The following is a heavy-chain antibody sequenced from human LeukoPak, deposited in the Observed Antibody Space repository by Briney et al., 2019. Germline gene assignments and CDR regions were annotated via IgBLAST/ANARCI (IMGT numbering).Heavy chain of an antibody. J-gene: IGHJ4*02. CDR1: GFTFSNCA. Sequence: GGSLRLSCAASGFTFSNCAMSWVRQAPEKGLEWVSGISGSGSSTYYADSAKGRFTISRDNSENTLSLQMNSLRADDTAIYYCAKSCNSGNCYYNYWGQGTLVTVSS. V-gene: IGHV3-23*01. D-gene: IGHD2/OR15-2a*01. CDR2: ISGSGSST. CDR3: AKSCNSGNCYYNY.